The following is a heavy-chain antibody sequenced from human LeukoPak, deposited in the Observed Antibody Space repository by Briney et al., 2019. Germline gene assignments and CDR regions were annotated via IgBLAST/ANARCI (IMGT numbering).Heavy chain of an antibody. Sequence: ASVKVSCKASGYTFTSYGISWVRQAPGQGLEWMGWISAYNGNTNYAQKLQGGVTMTTDTSTSTAYMELRSLRSDDTAVYYCARDRGTVTTLTPKAFSDYWGQGTLVTVSS. CDR1: GYTFTSYG. J-gene: IGHJ4*02. V-gene: IGHV1-18*01. CDR2: ISAYNGNT. CDR3: ARDRGTVTTLTPKAFSDY. D-gene: IGHD4-17*01.